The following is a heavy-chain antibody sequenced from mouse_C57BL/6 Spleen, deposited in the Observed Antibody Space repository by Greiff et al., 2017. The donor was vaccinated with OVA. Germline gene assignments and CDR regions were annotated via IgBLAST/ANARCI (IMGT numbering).Heavy chain of an antibody. CDR3: ARDYGSLFDY. Sequence: QVQLQQSGAELVRPGTSVKVSCKASGYAFTNYLIEWVKQRPGQGLEWIGVLNPGSGGTNYNEKFKGKATLTADKSSSTAYMQLSSLTSEDSAVYFCARDYGSLFDYWGQGTTLTVSS. D-gene: IGHD1-1*01. CDR2: LNPGSGGT. V-gene: IGHV1-54*01. CDR1: GYAFTNYL. J-gene: IGHJ2*01.